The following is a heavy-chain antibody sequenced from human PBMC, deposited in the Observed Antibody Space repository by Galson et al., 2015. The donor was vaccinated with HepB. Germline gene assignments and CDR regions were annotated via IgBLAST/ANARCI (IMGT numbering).Heavy chain of an antibody. Sequence: SVKVSCKASGYTFTSYGISWVRQAPGQGLEWMGWISAYNANTNYAQKFQGRISMTTDTSTRTAYMELRSLRSGDTAVYYCARDPNYDILTGYYPPVDYYYGMDVWGLGTTVTVSS. D-gene: IGHD3-9*01. V-gene: IGHV1-18*04. CDR3: ARDPNYDILTGYYPPVDYYYGMDV. J-gene: IGHJ6*02. CDR2: ISAYNANT. CDR1: GYTFTSYG.